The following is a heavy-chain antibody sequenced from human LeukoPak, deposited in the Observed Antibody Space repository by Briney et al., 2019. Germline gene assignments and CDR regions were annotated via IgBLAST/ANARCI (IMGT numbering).Heavy chain of an antibody. CDR3: ARLGCSSTSCFFDY. D-gene: IGHD2-2*01. V-gene: IGHV4-34*01. CDR1: GGSFSGYY. CDR2: INHSGST. Sequence: PSETLSLTCAVYGGSFSGYYWSWIRQPPGKGLEWIGEINHSGSTNSNSSLKSRVTISVDTPKNQFSLKPSSVTAADTAVYYCARLGCSSTSCFFDYWGQGTLVTVSS. J-gene: IGHJ4*02.